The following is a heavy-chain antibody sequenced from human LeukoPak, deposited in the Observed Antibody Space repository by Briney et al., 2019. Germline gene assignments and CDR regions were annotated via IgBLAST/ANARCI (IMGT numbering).Heavy chain of an antibody. J-gene: IGHJ3*02. D-gene: IGHD3-3*01. Sequence: SETLSLTCTVSGGYISTYYWSWIRQPPGKGLEWIGYIYFSRATMYNPSLKSRVTISGDTSKNQFSLKLSSVTAADTAVYYCARHSLFTIFGVASNDAFDIWGQGTMVTVSS. CDR3: ARHSLFTIFGVASNDAFDI. CDR1: GGYISTYY. CDR2: IYFSRAT. V-gene: IGHV4-59*08.